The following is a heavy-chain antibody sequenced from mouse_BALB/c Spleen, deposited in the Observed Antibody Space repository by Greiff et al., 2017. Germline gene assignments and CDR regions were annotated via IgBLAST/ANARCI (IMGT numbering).Heavy chain of an antibody. V-gene: IGHV1S81*02. Sequence: QVQLQQSGAELVKPGASVKLSCKASGYTFTSYWMHWVKQRPGQGLEWIGEINPSNGRTNYNEKFKSKATLTVDKSSSTAYMQLSSLTSEDSAVYYCARGYYGYDYAMDYWGQGTSVTVSS. J-gene: IGHJ4*01. CDR2: INPSNGRT. D-gene: IGHD1-2*01. CDR1: GYTFTSYW. CDR3: ARGYYGYDYAMDY.